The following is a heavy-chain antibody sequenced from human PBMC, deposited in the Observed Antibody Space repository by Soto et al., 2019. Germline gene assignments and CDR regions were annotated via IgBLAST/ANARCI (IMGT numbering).Heavy chain of an antibody. J-gene: IGHJ6*02. Sequence: GESLKISCKGSGYSFTSYWIGWVRQMPGKGLEWMGIIYPGDSDTRYSPSFQGQVTISADKSIGTAYLQWSSLKASDTAMYYCARHRSYYDIHYGMAVWGQGTTVTVSS. CDR1: GYSFTSYW. D-gene: IGHD3-9*01. CDR2: IYPGDSDT. V-gene: IGHV5-51*01. CDR3: ARHRSYYDIHYGMAV.